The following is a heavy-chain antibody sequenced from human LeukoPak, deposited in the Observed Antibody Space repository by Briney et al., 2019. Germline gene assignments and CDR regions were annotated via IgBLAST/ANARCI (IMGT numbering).Heavy chain of an antibody. CDR2: IRSSSSYI. J-gene: IGHJ4*02. Sequence: GGSLRLSCAASGFTFSRYTMHWVRQSPGKGLEWVSSIRSSSSYIHYADSVKGRFSISRDNAKNSLYLQMNSLRAEDTAVYYCARDLLGWELHYFDYWGQGTLVTVSS. V-gene: IGHV3-21*01. D-gene: IGHD1-26*01. CDR3: ARDLLGWELHYFDY. CDR1: GFTFSRYT.